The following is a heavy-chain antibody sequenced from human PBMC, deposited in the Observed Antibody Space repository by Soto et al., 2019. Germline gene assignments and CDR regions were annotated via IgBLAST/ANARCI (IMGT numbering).Heavy chain of an antibody. CDR1: GGTFSSYA. V-gene: IGHV1-69*12. CDR3: ARDPGRYRGYDLPVGMDV. Sequence: QVQLVQSGAEVKKPGSSVKVSCKASGGTFSSYAISWVRQAPGQGLEWMGGIIPIFGTANYAQKFQGRVTITADESTSKAYMELSSLRSEDTAVYYCARDPGRYRGYDLPVGMDVWGQGTTVTVSS. CDR2: IIPIFGTA. D-gene: IGHD5-12*01. J-gene: IGHJ6*02.